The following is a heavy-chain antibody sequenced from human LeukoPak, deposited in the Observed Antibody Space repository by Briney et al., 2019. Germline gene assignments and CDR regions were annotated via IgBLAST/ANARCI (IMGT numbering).Heavy chain of an antibody. D-gene: IGHD3-3*01. CDR1: GFSFNNYA. Sequence: GGSLRLSCAASGFSFNNYAMSWVRQAPGRGLEWVSTISESGNTYYADSVKGRFTISRDNSKNTLYLQMNSLRAEDTAVYYCAKEYYDFWSGYPHDYWGQGTLVTVSS. CDR3: AKEYYDFWSGYPHDY. J-gene: IGHJ4*02. V-gene: IGHV3-23*01. CDR2: ISESGNT.